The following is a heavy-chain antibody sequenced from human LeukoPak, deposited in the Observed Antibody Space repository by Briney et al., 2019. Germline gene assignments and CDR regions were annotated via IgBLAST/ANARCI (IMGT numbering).Heavy chain of an antibody. V-gene: IGHV6-1*01. CDR2: TYYRSQWFI. CDR3: ARGSGYYDTGSFSFVDN. Sequence: SQTLSLTCAISGDSVSSDSAAWNWIRQSPSRGPEWLGRTYYRSQWFIDYAVSVKTRIAIKSGTSRNQFSLELNSVTPEDTGVYYCARGSGYYDTGSFSFVDNWGQGTLVTVSS. D-gene: IGHD3-22*01. CDR1: GDSVSSDSAA. J-gene: IGHJ4*02.